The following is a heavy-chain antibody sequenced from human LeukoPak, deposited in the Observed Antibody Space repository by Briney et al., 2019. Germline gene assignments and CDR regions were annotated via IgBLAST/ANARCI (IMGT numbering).Heavy chain of an antibody. D-gene: IGHD5-12*01. CDR3: AKEMGSGYAGRGAFDI. Sequence: PGGSLRLSCVGSGFTLSSYAMSWVRQAPGKGLEWVSAISGSGTRTYYADSVKGRFTISRDNSKNTLYLQMNSLRAEDTALYYCAKEMGSGYAGRGAFDIWGQGTMVTVSS. V-gene: IGHV3-23*01. CDR1: GFTLSSYA. J-gene: IGHJ3*02. CDR2: ISGSGTRT.